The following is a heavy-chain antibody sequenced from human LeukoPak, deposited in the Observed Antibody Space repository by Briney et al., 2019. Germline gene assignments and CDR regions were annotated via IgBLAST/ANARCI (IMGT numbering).Heavy chain of an antibody. CDR2: INHSGST. CDR3: ARVVWGFDP. D-gene: IGHD2-8*01. J-gene: IGHJ5*02. CDR1: GGSFSGYY. V-gene: IGHV4-34*01. Sequence: SETLSLTCAVYGGSFSGYYWSWIRQPPGKGLEWIGEINHSGSTNYNPSLKSRVTLSVDTSKNQFSLKLSSVTAADTAVYYCARVVWGFDPWGQGTLVTVSS.